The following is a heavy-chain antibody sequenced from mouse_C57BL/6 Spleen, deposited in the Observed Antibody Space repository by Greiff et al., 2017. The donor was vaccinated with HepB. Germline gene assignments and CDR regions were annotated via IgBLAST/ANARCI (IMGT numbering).Heavy chain of an antibody. J-gene: IGHJ3*01. Sequence: VMLVESGPGLVAPSQSLSITCTVSGFSLTSYGVDWVRQPPGKGLEWLGVIWGGGSTNYNSALMSRLSISKDNSKSQVFLKMNSQQTDDTAMYYCAKHEEDYDYDGAWFAYWGQGTLVTVSA. V-gene: IGHV2-9*01. CDR1: GFSLTSYG. CDR3: AKHEEDYDYDGAWFAY. D-gene: IGHD2-4*01. CDR2: IWGGGST.